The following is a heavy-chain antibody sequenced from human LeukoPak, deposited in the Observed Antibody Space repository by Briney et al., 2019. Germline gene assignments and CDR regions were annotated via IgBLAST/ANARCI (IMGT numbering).Heavy chain of an antibody. V-gene: IGHV1-18*01. J-gene: IGHJ4*02. CDR3: ARVLRGAYYDILTGRADY. CDR1: GYTFTSYG. CDR2: ISAYNGNT. Sequence: GASVKVSCKASGYTFTSYGISWVRQAPGQGLEWMGWISAYNGNTNYAQKLQGRVTMTTDTSTSTAYMELRSLRSDDTAVYYCARVLRGAYYDILTGRADYWGQGTLVTVSS. D-gene: IGHD3-9*01.